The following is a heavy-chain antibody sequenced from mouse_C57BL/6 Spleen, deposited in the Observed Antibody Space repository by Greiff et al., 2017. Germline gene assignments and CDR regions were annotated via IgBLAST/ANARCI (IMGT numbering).Heavy chain of an antibody. CDR1: GYTFTSYG. Sequence: VQGVESGAELARPGASVKLSCKASGYTFTSYGISWVKQRTGQGLEWIGEIYPRSGNTYYNEKFKGKATLTADKSSSTAYMELRSLTSEDSAVYFCARDGSSSFAYWGQGTLVTVSA. D-gene: IGHD1-1*01. CDR2: IYPRSGNT. V-gene: IGHV1-81*01. CDR3: ARDGSSSFAY. J-gene: IGHJ3*01.